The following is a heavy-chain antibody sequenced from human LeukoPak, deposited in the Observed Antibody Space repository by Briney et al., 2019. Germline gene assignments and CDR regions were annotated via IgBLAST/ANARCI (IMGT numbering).Heavy chain of an antibody. CDR1: GGTFSSYA. D-gene: IGHD3-10*01. CDR2: IIPIFGTA. Sequence: ASVKVSCKASGGTFSSYAISWVRQAPGQGLEWVGGIIPIFGTANYAQKFQGRVTITADESTSTAYMELSSLRSEDTAVYYCARDRSKLWFGEFPRGHFDYWGQGTLVTVSS. V-gene: IGHV1-69*13. J-gene: IGHJ4*02. CDR3: ARDRSKLWFGEFPRGHFDY.